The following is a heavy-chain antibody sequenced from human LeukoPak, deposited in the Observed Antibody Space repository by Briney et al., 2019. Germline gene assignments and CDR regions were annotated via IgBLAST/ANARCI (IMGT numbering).Heavy chain of an antibody. Sequence: PSETLSLTCTVSGGSINNSNWWNWVRQPPGKGLEWIGEIYHSGSTNYNPSLKSRLSMSVDKSKNQFSLKLSSVTAADTAVYYCARPRTSGWYFGAFDIWGQGTMVTVSS. CDR2: IYHSGST. CDR3: ARPRTSGWYFGAFDI. V-gene: IGHV4-4*02. J-gene: IGHJ3*02. CDR1: GGSINNSNW. D-gene: IGHD6-19*01.